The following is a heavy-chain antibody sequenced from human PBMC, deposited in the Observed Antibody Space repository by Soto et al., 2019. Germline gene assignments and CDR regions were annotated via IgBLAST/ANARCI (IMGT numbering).Heavy chain of an antibody. CDR3: AGDRADTVGGGYYYGMDV. V-gene: IGHV1-18*01. Sequence: QVQLVESGAEVKKPGASVKVSCKASNYTFTSYGISWVRQAPGQGLEWMGWISVYNGITTYAQNLQDKVTMTTDTSTSTAYMELRHLRSDDTAVYYCAGDRADTVGGGYYYGMDVWGQGTTVTVSS. CDR2: ISVYNGIT. J-gene: IGHJ6*02. CDR1: NYTFTSYG. D-gene: IGHD5-12*01.